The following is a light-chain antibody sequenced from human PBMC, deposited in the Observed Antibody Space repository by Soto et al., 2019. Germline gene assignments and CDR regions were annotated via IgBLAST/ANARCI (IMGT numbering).Light chain of an antibody. CDR2: GAS. V-gene: IGKV3-15*01. Sequence: EIVMTQSPATLSVSPGEKATLSCRASQSVSTNLAWYQLKPGQSPRLLVYGASTRATGIPARFSGSGSGTEFTLTISSLQSEDFAVYYCQQYNNWPRTFGQGTKLEI. CDR1: QSVSTN. J-gene: IGKJ2*01. CDR3: QQYNNWPRT.